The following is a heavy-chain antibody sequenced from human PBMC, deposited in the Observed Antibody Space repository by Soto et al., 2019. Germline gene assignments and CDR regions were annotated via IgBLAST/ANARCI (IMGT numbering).Heavy chain of an antibody. J-gene: IGHJ4*02. D-gene: IGHD3-10*01. CDR3: ATLPPDYYGSGSYVDY. Sequence: SETLSLTCTVSGGSVSSGSYYWSWIRHPPGKGLEWIGYIYCSGSTNYNPSLKSRVTISVDTSKNQFSLKLSSVTAADTAVYYCATLPPDYYGSGSYVDYWGQGTLVTVSS. V-gene: IGHV4-61*01. CDR1: GGSVSSGSYY. CDR2: IYCSGST.